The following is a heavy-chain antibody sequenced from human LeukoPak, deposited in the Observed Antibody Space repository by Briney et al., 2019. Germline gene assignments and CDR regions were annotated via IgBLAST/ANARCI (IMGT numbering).Heavy chain of an antibody. V-gene: IGHV4-4*02. CDR2: IYHSGST. D-gene: IGHD3-10*01. CDR1: GGSISSSNW. Sequence: SKTLSLTCAVSGGSISSSNWWSWVRQPPGKGLEWIGEIYHSGSTNYNPPLKSRVTISEDTSKNQFSLKLRSVTAADTAVYYCARGPRFGELLWHWFDPWGQGTLVTVSS. J-gene: IGHJ5*02. CDR3: ARGPRFGELLWHWFDP.